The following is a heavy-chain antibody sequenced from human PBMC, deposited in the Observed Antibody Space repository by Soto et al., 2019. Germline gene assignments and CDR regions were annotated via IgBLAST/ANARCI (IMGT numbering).Heavy chain of an antibody. D-gene: IGHD6-19*01. CDR1: GGSFSGYY. CDR2: INHSGST. CDR3: ARAALIKRYSSTLNWFDP. V-gene: IGHV4-34*01. J-gene: IGHJ5*02. Sequence: SETLSLTCAVYGGSFSGYYWSWIRQPPGKGLEWIGEINHSGSTNYNPSLKSRVTISVDTSKNQFSLKLSSVTAADTAVYYCARAALIKRYSSTLNWFDPWGQGTLVTVSS.